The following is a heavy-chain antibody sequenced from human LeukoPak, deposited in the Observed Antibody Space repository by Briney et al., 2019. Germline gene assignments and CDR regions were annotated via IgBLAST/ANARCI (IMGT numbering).Heavy chain of an antibody. V-gene: IGHV1-18*04. CDR2: ISTYSGNT. CDR1: GYTFTNYG. J-gene: IGHJ6*02. D-gene: IGHD2-2*01. CDR3: ARGYCRSTRCHEPPLYGMDV. Sequence: ASVKVSCKASGYTFTNYGFSWVRQAPGQGLEWMGWISTYSGNTNYAQQLQGRVTMTSDTSTSTVYMELRSLRSDDTAVYYCARGYCRSTRCHEPPLYGMDVWGQGTTVTVS.